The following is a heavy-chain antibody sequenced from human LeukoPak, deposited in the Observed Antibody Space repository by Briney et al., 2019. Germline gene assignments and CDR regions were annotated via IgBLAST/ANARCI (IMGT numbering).Heavy chain of an antibody. CDR3: ARNSAVTTSYYYGMDV. CDR1: GGSISSGGYY. Sequence: SETLSLTCTVSGGSISSGGYYWSWIRQHPGKGLEWIGYIYHSGSTYYNPSLKSRVTISVDTSKNQFSLKLSSVTAADTAVYYCARNSAVTTSYYYGMDVWGQGTTVTVSS. V-gene: IGHV4-31*03. J-gene: IGHJ6*02. D-gene: IGHD4-4*01. CDR2: IYHSGST.